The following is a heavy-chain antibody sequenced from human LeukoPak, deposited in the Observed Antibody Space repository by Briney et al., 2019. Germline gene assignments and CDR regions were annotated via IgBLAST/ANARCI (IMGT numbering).Heavy chain of an antibody. Sequence: SETLSLTCAVSGYSISSGYYWGWIRQPPGKGLEWIGSIYHSGSTYYNPSLKSRVTISVDTSKNQFSLELSSVTAADTAVYYCARPIGYSYGYGYWGQGTLVTVSS. CDR1: GYSISSGYY. J-gene: IGHJ4*02. CDR2: IYHSGST. D-gene: IGHD5-18*01. CDR3: ARPIGYSYGYGY. V-gene: IGHV4-38-2*01.